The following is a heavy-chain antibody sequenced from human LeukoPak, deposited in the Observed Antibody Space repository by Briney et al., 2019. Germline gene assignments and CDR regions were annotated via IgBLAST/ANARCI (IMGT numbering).Heavy chain of an antibody. CDR1: GGTFSSYA. V-gene: IGHV1-18*01. J-gene: IGHJ4*02. D-gene: IGHD4-17*01. Sequence: ASVKVSCKASGGTFSSYAINWVRQAPGQGLEWMGWISAYNGNTNYAQKLQGRVTMTTDTSTSTAYMELRSLRSDDTAVYYCAREHGDYFDYWGQGTLVTVSS. CDR3: AREHGDYFDY. CDR2: ISAYNGNT.